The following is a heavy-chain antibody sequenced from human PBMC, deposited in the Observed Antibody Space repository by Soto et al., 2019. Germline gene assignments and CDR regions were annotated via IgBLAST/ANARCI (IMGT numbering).Heavy chain of an antibody. CDR2: IIPIFGTA. CDR1: GGTFSSYA. D-gene: IGHD3-22*01. J-gene: IGHJ5*02. CDR3: ARPYYYDSSGYYWFDP. Sequence: ASVKVSCKASGGTFSSYAISWVRQAPGQGLEWMGGIIPIFGTANYAQKFQGRVTITADESTSTAYMELSSLRSEDTAVYCCARPYYYDSSGYYWFDPWGQGTLVTVSS. V-gene: IGHV1-69*13.